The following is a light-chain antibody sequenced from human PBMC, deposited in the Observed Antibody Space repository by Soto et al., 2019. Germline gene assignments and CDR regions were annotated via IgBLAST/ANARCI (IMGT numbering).Light chain of an antibody. CDR1: QSVSSSF. CDR2: GAS. V-gene: IGKV3-20*01. Sequence: EFVLTQSPGTLSLSPGERATLSCRASQSVSSSFLAWYQQKPGQAPRILIYGASTRATGIPDRFSGSGSGTAFTLTISRLEPEDFGVYYCQQYGSSPPLTFGGGTKVEIK. J-gene: IGKJ4*01. CDR3: QQYGSSPPLT.